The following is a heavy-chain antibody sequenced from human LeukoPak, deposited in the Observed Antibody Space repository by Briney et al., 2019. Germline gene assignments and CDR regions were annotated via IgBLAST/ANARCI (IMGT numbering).Heavy chain of an antibody. CDR3: AKEKRRGYSYEFYYYYYGMDV. CDR2: IRYDGSNK. V-gene: IGHV3-30*02. J-gene: IGHJ6*02. Sequence: GGSLRLSCAASGFTFSSYGMHWVRQAPGKGLEWVAFIRYDGSNKYYADSVKGRFTISRDNFKNTLYLQMNSLRAEDTAVYYCAKEKRRGYSYEFYYYYYGMDVWGQGTTVTVSS. CDR1: GFTFSSYG. D-gene: IGHD5-18*01.